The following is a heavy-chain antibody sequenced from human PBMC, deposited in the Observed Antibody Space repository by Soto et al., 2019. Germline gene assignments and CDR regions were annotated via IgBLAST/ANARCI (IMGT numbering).Heavy chain of an antibody. V-gene: IGHV1-46*03. Sequence: ASVKVSCKASGYTFTSYYMHWVRQAPGQGLEWMGKINPSGGSTSYAQKFQGRVTMTRDTSTSTVYMELSSLRSEDTAVYYFSRDRGAAAGLLYYYYYYMDVWGKGTTVTVSS. CDR1: GYTFTSYY. CDR3: SRDRGAAAGLLYYYYYYMDV. J-gene: IGHJ6*03. CDR2: INPSGGST. D-gene: IGHD6-13*01.